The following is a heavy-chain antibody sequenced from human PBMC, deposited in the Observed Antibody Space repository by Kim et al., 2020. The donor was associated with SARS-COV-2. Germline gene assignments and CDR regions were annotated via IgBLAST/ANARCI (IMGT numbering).Heavy chain of an antibody. J-gene: IGHJ5*02. CDR2: INHSGST. CDR1: GGSFSGYY. V-gene: IGHV4-34*01. CDR3: ARGWRWLQSPRFDP. Sequence: SETLSLTCAVYGGSFSGYYWSWIRQPPGKGLEWIGEINHSGSTNYNPSLKSRVTISVDTSKNQFSLKLSSVTAADTAVYYCARGWRWLQSPRFDPWGQGTLVTVSS. D-gene: IGHD5-12*01.